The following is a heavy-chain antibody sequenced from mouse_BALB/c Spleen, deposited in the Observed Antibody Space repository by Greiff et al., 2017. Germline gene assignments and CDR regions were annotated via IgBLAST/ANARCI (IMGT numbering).Heavy chain of an antibody. J-gene: IGHJ4*01. CDR1: GFNIKDTY. D-gene: IGHD1-1*01. CDR2: IDPANGNT. CDR3: ARSRITTVSYYAMDY. V-gene: IGHV14-3*02. Sequence: DVKLVESGAELVKPGASVKLSCTASGFNIKDTYMHWVKQRPEQGLEWIGRIDPANGNTKYDPKFQGKATITADTSSNTAYLQLSSLTSEDTAVYYCARSRITTVSYYAMDYWGQGTSVTVSS.